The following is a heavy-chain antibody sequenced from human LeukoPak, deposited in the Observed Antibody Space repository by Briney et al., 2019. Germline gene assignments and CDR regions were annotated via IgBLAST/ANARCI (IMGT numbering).Heavy chain of an antibody. CDR2: LTGSGNTA. V-gene: IGHV3-23*01. D-gene: IGHD6-19*01. CDR1: GLTFSDYE. Sequence: QPGGSLRLSCAASGLTFSDYEVNWVRQAPGKGPEWVSGLTGSGNTAYYADSVKGRFTISRDNSKNTLYLQMSSLRVEDTAMYYCAKDVRNTGWYKEAWGQGTLVTVSS. CDR3: AKDVRNTGWYKEA. J-gene: IGHJ5*02.